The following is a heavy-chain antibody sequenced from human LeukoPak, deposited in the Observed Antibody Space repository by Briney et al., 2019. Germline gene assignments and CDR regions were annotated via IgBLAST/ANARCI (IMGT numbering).Heavy chain of an antibody. J-gene: IGHJ5*02. CDR3: SRAPGRVIAGGAFAVYKWLDP. V-gene: IGHV1-69*01. D-gene: IGHD2-21*01. CDR2: IMPIFGTA. Sequence: GSSVKVSCKTSGGACTNNAHSWVRHAPGHGLEWMGGIMPIFGTAHYAEKFQPRVTITADESTSTVFLELRSLKSEATAVYYCSRAPGRVIAGGAFAVYKWLDPWGQGTLLTVSA. CDR1: GGACTNNA.